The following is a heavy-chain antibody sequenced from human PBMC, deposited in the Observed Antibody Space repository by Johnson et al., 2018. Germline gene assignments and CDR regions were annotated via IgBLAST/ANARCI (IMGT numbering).Heavy chain of an antibody. J-gene: IGHJ5*02. V-gene: IGHV3-23*01. Sequence: GRFTISRDNSKNTLYLQMNSLRAEDTAVYYCAKDPHCSGGSCYSGDWFDPWGQGTLVTVSS. CDR3: AKDPHCSGGSCYSGDWFDP. D-gene: IGHD2-15*01.